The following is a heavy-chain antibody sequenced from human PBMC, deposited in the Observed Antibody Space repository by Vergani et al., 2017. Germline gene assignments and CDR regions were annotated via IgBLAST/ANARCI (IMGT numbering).Heavy chain of an antibody. CDR3: ANSVIAGNVGVAYFGMDV. CDR2: IRYDGSSE. D-gene: IGHD2/OR15-2a*01. Sequence: QVQLVESGGGVVQPGRSLRLSCAASAFTFSSYAMHWVRQAPGKGLEWVSFIRYDGSSEYYGDSVKGRFTISRDKSQNTVNLQMNSLRTEDTAVYFCANSVIAGNVGVAYFGMDVWGRGTTVTVSS. V-gene: IGHV3-30*02. J-gene: IGHJ6*02. CDR1: AFTFSSYA.